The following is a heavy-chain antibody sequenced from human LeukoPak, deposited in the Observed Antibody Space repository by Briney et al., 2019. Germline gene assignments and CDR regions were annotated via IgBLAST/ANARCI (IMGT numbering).Heavy chain of an antibody. V-gene: IGHV3-21*01. CDR3: VRDRGSYRPIDY. D-gene: IGHD1-26*01. J-gene: IGHJ4*02. CDR1: AFTFRDYN. Sequence: GGSLRLSCSASAFTFRDYNMNWVRQAPGKGLEWVSSIRYTGTYIYYRESVKGRFTISRDNAENSLYLEMNSLRVEDTAIYYCVRDRGSYRPIDYWGQGTLVTVSS. CDR2: IRYTGTYI.